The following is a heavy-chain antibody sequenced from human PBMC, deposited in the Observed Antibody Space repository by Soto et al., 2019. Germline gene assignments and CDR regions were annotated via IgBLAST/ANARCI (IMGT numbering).Heavy chain of an antibody. Sequence: SETLSLTCTVSGGSISSYYWSWIRQPPGKGLEWIGYIYYSGSTNYNPSLKSRVTISVDTSKNQFSLKLSSVTAADTAVYYCARAPYYDILTGYYSNPYNWFDPWGQGTLVTVSS. J-gene: IGHJ5*02. CDR2: IYYSGST. CDR1: GGSISSYY. D-gene: IGHD3-9*01. V-gene: IGHV4-59*01. CDR3: ARAPYYDILTGYYSNPYNWFDP.